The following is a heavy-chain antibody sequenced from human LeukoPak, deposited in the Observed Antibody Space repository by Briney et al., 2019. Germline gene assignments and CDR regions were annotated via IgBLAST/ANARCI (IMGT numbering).Heavy chain of an antibody. CDR3: ARATVTTPSFDY. Sequence: PSETLSLTCAVYGGSFSGYYWSWIRQPPGKGLEWIGYIYYSGSTNYNPSLKSRVTISVDTSKNQFSLKLSSVTAADTAVYYCARATVTTPSFDYWGQGTLVTVSS. CDR1: GGSFSGYY. D-gene: IGHD4-11*01. V-gene: IGHV4-59*01. CDR2: IYYSGST. J-gene: IGHJ4*02.